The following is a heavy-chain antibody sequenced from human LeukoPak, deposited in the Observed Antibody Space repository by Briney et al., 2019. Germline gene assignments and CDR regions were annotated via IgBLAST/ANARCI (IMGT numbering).Heavy chain of an antibody. Sequence: GGSLRLSCAASGFTFNRYWMSWVRQAPGKELQWVANIKQDGSAKYYVDSVKGRFTISRDNAKNSLYLQMNSLRAEDTAVYYCAGQFVRGVISYWGQGTLVTVSS. J-gene: IGHJ4*02. CDR2: IKQDGSAK. D-gene: IGHD3-10*02. CDR3: AGQFVRGVISY. V-gene: IGHV3-7*01. CDR1: GFTFNRYW.